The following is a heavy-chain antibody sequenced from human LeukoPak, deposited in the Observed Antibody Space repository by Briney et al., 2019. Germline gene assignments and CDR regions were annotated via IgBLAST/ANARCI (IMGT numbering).Heavy chain of an antibody. Sequence: GGSLRLSCAASGSTFSSYAMSWVRQAPGKGLEWVSAISGSGGSTYYADSVKGRFTISRDNSKNTLYLQMNSLRAEDTAVYYCAKDDSYDSSGYYYVWGQGTLVTVSS. CDR2: ISGSGGST. D-gene: IGHD3-22*01. J-gene: IGHJ4*02. V-gene: IGHV3-23*01. CDR1: GSTFSSYA. CDR3: AKDDSYDSSGYYYV.